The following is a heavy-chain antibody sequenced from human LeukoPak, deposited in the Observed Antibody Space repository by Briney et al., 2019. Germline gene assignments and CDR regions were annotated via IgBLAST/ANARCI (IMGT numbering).Heavy chain of an antibody. V-gene: IGHV4-59*01. D-gene: IGHD1-26*01. CDR3: ARIVGATTVDY. Sequence: SETLSLTCTVSGGSISSYYWSWIRQPPGKGLEWLGYIYYSGSTNYNPSLKGRVTISVDTSKNQFSLKLSSVTAADTAVYYCARIVGATTVDYWGQGTLVTVSS. CDR2: IYYSGST. J-gene: IGHJ4*02. CDR1: GGSISSYY.